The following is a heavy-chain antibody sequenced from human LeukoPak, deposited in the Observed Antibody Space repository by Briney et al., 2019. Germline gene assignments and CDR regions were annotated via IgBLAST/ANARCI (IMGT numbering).Heavy chain of an antibody. V-gene: IGHV3-74*01. J-gene: IGHJ4*02. CDR1: GFTFSSYW. Sequence: QAGGSLRPSCAASGFTFSSYWMHWVRQAPGKGLEWVSRINEAGSIITYADSVKGRFTISRDNAKNTPYLQMNSLRAEDTAVYYCVRDLILVWTPGDDFDYWGQGTLVTVSS. CDR2: INEAGSII. CDR3: VRDLILVWTPGDDFDY. D-gene: IGHD2-8*01.